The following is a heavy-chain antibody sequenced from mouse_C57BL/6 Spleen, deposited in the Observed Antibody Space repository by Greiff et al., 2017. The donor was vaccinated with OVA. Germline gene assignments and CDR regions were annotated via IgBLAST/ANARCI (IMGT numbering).Heavy chain of an antibody. D-gene: IGHD1-1*01. CDR1: GYTFTDYE. CDR3: TRTITTVVADWYFDV. J-gene: IGHJ1*03. Sequence: VQLQESGAELVRPGASVTLSCKASGYTFTDYEMHWVKQTPVHGLEWIGAIDPETGGTAYNQKFKGKAILTADKSSSTAYMELRSLTSEESAVYYCTRTITTVVADWYFDVWGTGTTVTVSS. CDR2: IDPETGGT. V-gene: IGHV1-15*01.